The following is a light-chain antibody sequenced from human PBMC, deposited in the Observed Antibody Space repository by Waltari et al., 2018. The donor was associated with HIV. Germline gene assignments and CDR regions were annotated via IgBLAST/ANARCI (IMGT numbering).Light chain of an antibody. CDR2: SNN. CDR3: AAWDDSLNGWV. J-gene: IGLJ3*02. V-gene: IGLV1-44*01. CDR1: RSNIGSNT. Sequence: QSVLTQPPSASGTPGQRVTISCSGSRSNIGSNTVSWYQQLPGTAPKLFIYSNNQRPSGVPDRFSGSKSGTSASLAISGLQSEDVADYYCAAWDDSLNGWVFGGGTKLTVV.